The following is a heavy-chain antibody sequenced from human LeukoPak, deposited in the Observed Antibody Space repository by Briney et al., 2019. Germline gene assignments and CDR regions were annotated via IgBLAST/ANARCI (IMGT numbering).Heavy chain of an antibody. CDR1: GFIFSTYW. CDR2: INPDGSWT. J-gene: IGHJ5*02. Sequence: GGSLRLSCGASGFIFSTYWMVWFRQAPGKGLVWVSCINPDGSWTLHADSVKGRFAISRDYARNTLYLQMNSLGVEDTAMYYCARYEQRPGVTASDPWSQGTLVTVSS. V-gene: IGHV3-74*01. D-gene: IGHD2-21*02. CDR3: ARYEQRPGVTASDP.